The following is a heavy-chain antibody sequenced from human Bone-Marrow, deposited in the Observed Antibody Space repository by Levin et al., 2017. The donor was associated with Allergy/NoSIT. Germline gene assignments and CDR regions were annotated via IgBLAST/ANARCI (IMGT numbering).Heavy chain of an antibody. CDR1: GFTFSSYA. D-gene: IGHD4/OR15-4a*01. V-gene: IGHV3-23*01. J-gene: IGHJ4*02. CDR2: ISASGDST. Sequence: GGSLRLSCAASGFTFSSYAMSWVRQAPGKGLEWVSSISASGDSTYYGDSMKGRFTISRDNSGNTLFLQMNSLRAEDTAVYYCAMPRLVGANLPGQKLPPPNYWGQGSLVTVSS. CDR3: AMPRLVGANLPGQKLPPPNY.